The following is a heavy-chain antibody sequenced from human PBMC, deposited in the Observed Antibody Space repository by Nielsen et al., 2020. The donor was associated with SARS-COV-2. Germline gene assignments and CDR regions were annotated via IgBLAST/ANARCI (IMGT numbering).Heavy chain of an antibody. V-gene: IGHV3-30*18. Sequence: GGSLRLSCAASGFTFSSYGMHWVRQAPGKGLEWVAVISYDGSNKYYADSVKGRFTISRDNSKNTLYLQMNSLRAEDTALYYCAKAEREWEVQTPLHHWGPGTLVSVSS. J-gene: IGHJ1*01. CDR3: AKAEREWEVQTPLHH. D-gene: IGHD1-26*01. CDR2: ISYDGSNK. CDR1: GFTFSSYG.